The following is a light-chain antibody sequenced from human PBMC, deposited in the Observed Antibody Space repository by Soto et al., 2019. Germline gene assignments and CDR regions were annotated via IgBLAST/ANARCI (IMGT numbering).Light chain of an antibody. CDR1: QSISSW. CDR2: KAS. CDR3: QQYNSYSWT. V-gene: IGKV1-5*03. Sequence: DIELTQSPSTLSASVCDIVTITCRASQSISSWLAWYKQKPGKAPKLLIYKASSLERGVPSRFSGSGSGTEFTLTISSLQPDDFATYDCQQYNSYSWTFGQGTKVDIK. J-gene: IGKJ1*01.